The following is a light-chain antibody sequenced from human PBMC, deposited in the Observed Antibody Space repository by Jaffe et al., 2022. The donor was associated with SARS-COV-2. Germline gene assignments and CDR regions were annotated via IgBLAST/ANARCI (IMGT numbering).Light chain of an antibody. Sequence: QSALTQPASVSGSPGQSITISCTGTSSDIDYKYVSWYQQLPGKAPKPLIYAVSDRPSGISNRFSGSKSGNTASLTISGLQAEDEADYYCSSYTSSGTLVFGTGTKVSVL. CDR3: SSYTSSGTLV. CDR2: AVS. CDR1: SSDIDYKY. V-gene: IGLV2-14*01. J-gene: IGLJ1*01.